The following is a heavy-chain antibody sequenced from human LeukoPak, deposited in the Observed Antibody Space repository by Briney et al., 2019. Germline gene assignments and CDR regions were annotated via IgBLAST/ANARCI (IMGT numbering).Heavy chain of an antibody. D-gene: IGHD6-13*01. Sequence: GGSLRLSCAASGFTFSDHYMSWFRQAPGKGLEWVSYISNSGSLKYYADSVKGRFTISRDNSENTLYLQMNSLRAEDTAVYYCAKSPSSWKFDDWGQGTLVTVSS. J-gene: IGHJ4*02. V-gene: IGHV3-11*04. CDR2: ISNSGSLK. CDR1: GFTFSDHY. CDR3: AKSPSSWKFDD.